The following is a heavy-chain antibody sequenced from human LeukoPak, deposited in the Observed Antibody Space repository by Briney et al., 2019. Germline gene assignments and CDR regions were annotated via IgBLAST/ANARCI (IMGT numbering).Heavy chain of an antibody. Sequence: QPGGSLRLSCAASGFTFSYYEMNWVRQGPGKGLEWVAAISLDGRNEFCADSVRGRFTISRGNSKNTLYLQMDTLRDEDTAVYYCIAVVAAKGFDYWGQGALVTVSS. CDR3: IAVVAAKGFDY. CDR1: GFTFSYYE. CDR2: ISLDGRNE. V-gene: IGHV3-30*03. J-gene: IGHJ4*02. D-gene: IGHD2-15*01.